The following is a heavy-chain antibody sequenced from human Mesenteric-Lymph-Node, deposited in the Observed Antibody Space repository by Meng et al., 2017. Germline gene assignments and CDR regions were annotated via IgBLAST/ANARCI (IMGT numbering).Heavy chain of an antibody. D-gene: IGHD5-18*01. V-gene: IGHV1-2*06. CDR3: ARGIKALVGNPSINWFDP. Sequence: ASVKVSCKASGYTFTGYYMHWVRQAPGQGLEWMGRINPNSGGTNYAQKFQGRVTMTRDTSISPAYMKLSRLRSDDTAVYYWARGIKALVGNPSINWFDPWGQGTLVTVSS. J-gene: IGHJ5*02. CDR2: INPNSGGT. CDR1: GYTFTGYY.